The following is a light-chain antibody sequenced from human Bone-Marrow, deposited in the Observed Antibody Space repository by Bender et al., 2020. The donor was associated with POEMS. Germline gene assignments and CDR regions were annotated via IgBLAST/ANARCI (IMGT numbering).Light chain of an antibody. CDR3: SSSTISIALGV. CDR2: DVS. V-gene: IGLV2-14*03. Sequence: QSGMTQPASVSGSPGQSITISCTGTSSDVGANDHVSWYQHHPGKAPKLMIYDVSNRPSGVSDRFSGSKSANTASLTISGLQAEDEADYYCSSSTISIALGVFGGGTKLTVL. J-gene: IGLJ2*01. CDR1: SSDVGANDH.